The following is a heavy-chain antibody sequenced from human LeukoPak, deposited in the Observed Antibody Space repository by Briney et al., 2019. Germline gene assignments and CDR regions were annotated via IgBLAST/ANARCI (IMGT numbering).Heavy chain of an antibody. CDR1: GYSFTSYW. V-gene: IGHV5-51*01. CDR2: IYPGDSDT. J-gene: IGHJ5*02. D-gene: IGHD6-13*01. CDR3: ARQWTAAGYNWFDP. Sequence: GESLKISCKGSGYSFTSYWIGWVRQMPGKGLEWTGIIYPGDSDTRYSPSFQGQATISADKSISTAYLQWSSLKASDTAMYYCARQWTAAGYNWFDPWGQGTLVTVSS.